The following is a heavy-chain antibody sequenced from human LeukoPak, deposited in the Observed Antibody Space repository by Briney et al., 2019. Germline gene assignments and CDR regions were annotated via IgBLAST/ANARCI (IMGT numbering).Heavy chain of an antibody. Sequence: SETLSLTCTVSGASIKSYHWSWIRQPAGRGLEWIGRLYNSGNTNYNPSLKSRVTMSLDTSKNQFSLKLNSVTSTDTAVYYCARDLRGYSGYGRQSFDYWGQGTLVTVSS. CDR1: GASIKSYH. V-gene: IGHV4-4*07. CDR2: LYNSGNT. J-gene: IGHJ4*02. CDR3: ARDLRGYSGYGRQSFDY. D-gene: IGHD5-12*01.